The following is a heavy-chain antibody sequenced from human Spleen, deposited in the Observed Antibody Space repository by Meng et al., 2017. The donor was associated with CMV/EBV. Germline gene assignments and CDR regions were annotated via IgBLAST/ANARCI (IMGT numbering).Heavy chain of an antibody. CDR1: GYPFSTYG. CDR3: ARCIGVVVPAAKGGFDP. D-gene: IGHD2-2*01. CDR2: ISAYNGNT. Sequence: ASVKVSCKASGYPFSTYGISWVRQAPGQGLEWMGWISAYNGNTNYAQKLQGRVTMTTDTSTSTAYMELRSLRSDDTAVYYCARCIGVVVPAAKGGFDPWGQGTLVTVSS. V-gene: IGHV1-18*01. J-gene: IGHJ5*02.